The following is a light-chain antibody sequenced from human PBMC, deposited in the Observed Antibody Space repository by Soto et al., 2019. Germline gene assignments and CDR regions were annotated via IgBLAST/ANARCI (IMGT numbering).Light chain of an antibody. Sequence: QSALTQPASVSGSPGQSITISCTGTSSDAGGYNYVSWYQQHPGKAPKLMIYDVSNRPSGVSNRFSGSKSGNTASLTISGLQAEDEADYYCSSYTSSSTPHVVFGGGTKLTVL. CDR1: SSDAGGYNY. V-gene: IGLV2-14*01. J-gene: IGLJ2*01. CDR3: SSYTSSSTPHVV. CDR2: DVS.